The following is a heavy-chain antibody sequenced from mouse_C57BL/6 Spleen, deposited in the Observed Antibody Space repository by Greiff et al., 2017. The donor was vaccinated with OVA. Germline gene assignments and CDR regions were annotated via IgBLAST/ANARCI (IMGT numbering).Heavy chain of an antibody. CDR2: ISDGGSYT. CDR3: ARADYSNYGGYFDV. Sequence: EVQLVESGGGLVKPGGSLKLSCAASGFTFSSYAMSWVRQTPEKRLEWVATISDGGSYTYYPDNVKGRFTISRDNAKNNLYLQMSHLKSEDTAMYYCARADYSNYGGYFDVWGTGTTVTVSS. J-gene: IGHJ1*03. V-gene: IGHV5-4*01. D-gene: IGHD2-5*01. CDR1: GFTFSSYA.